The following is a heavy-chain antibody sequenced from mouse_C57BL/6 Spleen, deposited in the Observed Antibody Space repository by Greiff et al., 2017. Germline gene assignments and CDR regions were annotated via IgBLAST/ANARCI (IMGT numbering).Heavy chain of an antibody. Sequence: VMLVESGAELVKPGASVKMSCKASGYTFTTYPIEWMKQNHGKSLEWIGNFHPYNDDTKYNEKFKGKATLTVEKSSSTVYLELSRLTSDDSAVYYCARPNYYGSSSWFAYWGQGTLVTVSA. D-gene: IGHD1-1*01. CDR3: ARPNYYGSSSWFAY. CDR1: GYTFTTYP. CDR2: FHPYNDDT. V-gene: IGHV1-47*01. J-gene: IGHJ3*01.